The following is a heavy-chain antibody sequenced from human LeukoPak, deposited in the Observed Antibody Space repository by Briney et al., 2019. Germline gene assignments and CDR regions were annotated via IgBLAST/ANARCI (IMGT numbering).Heavy chain of an antibody. CDR3: ARKQWLAPLDS. J-gene: IGHJ4*02. CDR2: INPNSGNT. D-gene: IGHD6-19*01. V-gene: IGHV1-2*02. CDR1: GYTFTDYY. Sequence: ASVKVSCKASGYTFTDYYIHWVRQAPGQGLEWMGWINPNSGNTNYAQKFQGRATMTRDTSISTAYMEVSRLRSDDTAVYYCARKQWLAPLDSWGQGTLVTVSS.